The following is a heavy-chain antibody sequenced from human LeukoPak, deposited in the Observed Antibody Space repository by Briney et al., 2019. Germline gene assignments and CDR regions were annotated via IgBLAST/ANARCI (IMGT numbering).Heavy chain of an antibody. J-gene: IGHJ4*02. CDR2: IDPADSQT. V-gene: IGHV5-10-1*01. Sequence: GESLKISCQGSGYSFTSYWICWVRQIPGRGLEWMGRIDPADSQTNYSPSFQGPVTISADKSISTVYLQWSTLKASDTAMYYCARQLTSGDCDYWGQGTLVTVSS. CDR1: GYSFTSYW. D-gene: IGHD1-1*01. CDR3: ARQLTSGDCDY.